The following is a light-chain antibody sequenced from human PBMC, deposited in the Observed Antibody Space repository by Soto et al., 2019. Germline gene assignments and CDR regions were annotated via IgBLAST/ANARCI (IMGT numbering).Light chain of an antibody. CDR1: QSISRW. CDR3: QQYNSYSLT. CDR2: GAS. Sequence: IQMTQSPSTLSASVGDRVTITCRASQSISRWLAWYQQKPGKAPKLLIYGASSLESGVPSRFSGSGSGSGTAFTLTISSLQPEDFATYYCQQYNSYSLTFGGGTKVEIK. J-gene: IGKJ4*01. V-gene: IGKV1-5*01.